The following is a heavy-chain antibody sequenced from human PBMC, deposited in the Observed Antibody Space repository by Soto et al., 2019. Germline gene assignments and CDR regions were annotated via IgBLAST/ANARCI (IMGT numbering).Heavy chain of an antibody. Sequence: SVKVSCKASGGTFSSYAISWVRQAPGQGLEWVGGIIPIFGTANYAQKFQGRVTITADESTSTAYMELSSLRSEDTAVYYCARRLQSLEESWFDPWGQGTLVTFSS. CDR1: GGTFSSYA. V-gene: IGHV1-69*13. CDR2: IIPIFGTA. CDR3: ARRLQSLEESWFDP. J-gene: IGHJ5*02. D-gene: IGHD4-4*01.